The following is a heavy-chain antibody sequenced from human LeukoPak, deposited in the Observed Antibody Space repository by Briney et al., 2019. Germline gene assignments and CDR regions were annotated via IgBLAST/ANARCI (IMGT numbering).Heavy chain of an antibody. Sequence: GGSLRLSCAASGLSFSDYYMSWSRQAPGKGLEWVSYISSTGSTTYYADSVKGRFTISRDNAQKLLYLQMNSLRAEDSAVYYCARDGQSSGYWGQGTLVTVSS. J-gene: IGHJ4*02. CDR3: ARDGQSSGY. CDR1: GLSFSDYY. CDR2: ISSTGSTT. D-gene: IGHD6-19*01. V-gene: IGHV3-11*01.